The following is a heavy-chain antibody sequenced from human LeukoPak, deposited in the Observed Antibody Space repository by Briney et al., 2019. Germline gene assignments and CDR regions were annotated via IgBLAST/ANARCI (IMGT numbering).Heavy chain of an antibody. V-gene: IGHV3-23*01. Sequence: PGGSLRLSCAASGFTFTSYSMNWVRQAPGKGLEWVSTISGGGGSTYYADSVKGRFTISRDNSKNTLYLQMNSLRAEDTAVYYCAKDKDYDSSGYYDYWGQGTLVTVSS. D-gene: IGHD3-22*01. J-gene: IGHJ4*02. CDR3: AKDKDYDSSGYYDY. CDR1: GFTFTSYS. CDR2: ISGGGGST.